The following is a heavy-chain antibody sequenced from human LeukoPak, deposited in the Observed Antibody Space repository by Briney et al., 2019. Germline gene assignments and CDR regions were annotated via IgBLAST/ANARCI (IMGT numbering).Heavy chain of an antibody. D-gene: IGHD3-10*01. V-gene: IGHV3-53*01. Sequence: GGSLRLSCAASGFSFSGTYMSWVRQAPGKGLEWVSIIYSGGKTYYADSVKGRFTISRDDSKNTVYLQINSLRADDTAVYYCARAYYYGDWGQGTLVTVSP. CDR1: GFSFSGTY. CDR3: ARAYYYGD. CDR2: IYSGGKT. J-gene: IGHJ4*02.